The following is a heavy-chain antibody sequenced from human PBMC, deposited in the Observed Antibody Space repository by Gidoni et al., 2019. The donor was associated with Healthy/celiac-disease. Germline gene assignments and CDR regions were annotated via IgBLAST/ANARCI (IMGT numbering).Heavy chain of an antibody. J-gene: IGHJ4*02. CDR2: INHSGST. V-gene: IGHV4-34*01. CDR1: GGYFGGYY. Sequence: QVPLQHRGSGLLKPSQTPPLTCAVYGGYFGGYYWSWIRQPPGKGLEWSGEINHSGSTNYPPSLKSRVSISVDTSKNQFSLKLSSVTAADTAVYYCGRGRGFWGRVTLVTASS. CDR3: GRGRGF.